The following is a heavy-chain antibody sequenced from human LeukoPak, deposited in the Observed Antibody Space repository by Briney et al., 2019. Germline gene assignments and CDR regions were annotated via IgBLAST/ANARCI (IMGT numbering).Heavy chain of an antibody. D-gene: IGHD3-10*01. J-gene: IGHJ5*02. Sequence: SETLSLTCTVSGGSISSTSYYWGWIRQPPGKGLEWIGSIYYRGRTYYNPSLKSRVTMSADTSRNHVSLTLNSVTAADTAVYYCARDSGTTGEVKFDPWGQGTLVTVSS. CDR2: IYYRGRT. V-gene: IGHV4-39*07. CDR1: GGSISSTSYY. CDR3: ARDSGTTGEVKFDP.